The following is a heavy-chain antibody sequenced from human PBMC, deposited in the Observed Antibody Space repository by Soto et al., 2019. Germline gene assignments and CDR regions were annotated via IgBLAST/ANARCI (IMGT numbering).Heavy chain of an antibody. CDR2: IYSGGST. CDR1: GCTLSSNC. Sequence: GGSLRLSCAASGCTLSSNCMSWVRQAPGKGLELVSVIYSGGSTYYADSVKGRFTISRHNSKNTLYLQMNSLRAEDTAVYYCARSHYYDSSGYFPGRYYGMDVWGQGTTVTVSS. CDR3: ARSHYYDSSGYFPGRYYGMDV. J-gene: IGHJ6*02. V-gene: IGHV3-53*04. D-gene: IGHD3-22*01.